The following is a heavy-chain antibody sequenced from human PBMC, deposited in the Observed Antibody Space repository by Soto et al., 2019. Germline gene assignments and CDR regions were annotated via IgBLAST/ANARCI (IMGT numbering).Heavy chain of an antibody. J-gene: IGHJ5*02. V-gene: IGHV2-5*02. CDR1: GFSLTTRGVG. Sequence: QITLKESGPTLVKPTQTLTLTCTFSGFSLTTRGVGVGWIRQPPGKALECLALIYWDDDKRYSPSLQSRLSPIKXTXRNQVGLTMTNVDPVDTATYYCAHIPNYYQYDWFDPWGQGTLVSVSS. D-gene: IGHD3-16*01. CDR2: IYWDDDK. CDR3: AHIPNYYQYDWFDP.